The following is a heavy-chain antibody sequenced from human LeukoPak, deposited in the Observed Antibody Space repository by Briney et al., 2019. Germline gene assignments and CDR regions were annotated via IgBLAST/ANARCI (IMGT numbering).Heavy chain of an antibody. V-gene: IGHV4-59*01. CDR1: GGSISSYY. CDR3: ARGYGDYLDY. CDR2: IYYSGST. J-gene: IGHJ4*02. D-gene: IGHD4-17*01. Sequence: SETLSLTCTVSGGSISSYYWSWIRQPPGEGLEWIGYIYYSGSTNYNPSLKSRVTISVDTSKNQFSLKLSSVTAADTAVYYCARGYGDYLDYWGQGTLVTVSA.